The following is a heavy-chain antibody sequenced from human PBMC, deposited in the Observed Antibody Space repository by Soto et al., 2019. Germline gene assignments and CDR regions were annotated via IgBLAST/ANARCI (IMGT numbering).Heavy chain of an antibody. D-gene: IGHD3-3*01. Sequence: GGSLRLSCATSESTFSSFGMHWVRQAPGKGLEWVAVISYDGSNKYYADSVKGRFTISRDNSKNTMYLQMNSLRADDTAVYYCARDENFDFWPPRDGFDIWGQGTMVTVSS. J-gene: IGHJ3*02. V-gene: IGHV3-30*19. CDR3: ARDENFDFWPPRDGFDI. CDR2: ISYDGSNK. CDR1: ESTFSSFG.